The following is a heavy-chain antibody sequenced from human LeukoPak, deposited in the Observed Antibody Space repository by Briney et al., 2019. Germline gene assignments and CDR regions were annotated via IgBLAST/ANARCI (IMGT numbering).Heavy chain of an antibody. V-gene: IGHV3-23*01. Sequence: GGSLRLSCAASGFTFSSYAMSWVRQAPGKGLEWVSAISGSGGSTYYADSVKGRFTISRDNSENTLYLQMNSLRAEDTAVYYCAKDLCSSGWACYYYYGMDVWGQGTTVTVSS. CDR1: GFTFSSYA. J-gene: IGHJ6*02. D-gene: IGHD6-19*01. CDR3: AKDLCSSGWACYYYYGMDV. CDR2: ISGSGGST.